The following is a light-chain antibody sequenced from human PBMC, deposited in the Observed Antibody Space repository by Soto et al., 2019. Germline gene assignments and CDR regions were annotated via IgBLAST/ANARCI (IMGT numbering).Light chain of an antibody. CDR2: DAS. CDR3: QVRDVWPS. J-gene: IGKJ1*01. CDR1: QSVSTS. Sequence: NLFSPSPLPPALSPGGKAVLSLRASQSVSTSLAWYQHKPGQAPRLFIYDASKRAPGIPARFSGSGSGTDFTLTISSLEPEDLAVYYCQVRDVWPSFGQGTKVDIK. V-gene: IGKV3-11*01.